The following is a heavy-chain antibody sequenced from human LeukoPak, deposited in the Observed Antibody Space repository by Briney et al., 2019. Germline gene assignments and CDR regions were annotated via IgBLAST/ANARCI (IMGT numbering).Heavy chain of an antibody. CDR3: ARHDCSSTSCYLSFRWGSSPNWFDP. D-gene: IGHD2-2*01. J-gene: IGHJ5*02. CDR2: IYYSGST. CDR1: GGSISSSSYY. V-gene: IGHV4-39*01. Sequence: PSETLSLTCTVSGGSISSSSYYWGWIRQPPGKGLEWIGSIYYSGSTYYNPSLKSRVTISVDTSKNQFSLKLSSVTAADTAVYYCARHDCSSTSCYLSFRWGSSPNWFDPWGQGTLVTVSS.